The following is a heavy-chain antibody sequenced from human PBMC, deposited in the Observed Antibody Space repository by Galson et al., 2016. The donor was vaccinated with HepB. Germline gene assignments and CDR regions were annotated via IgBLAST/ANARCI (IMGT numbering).Heavy chain of an antibody. D-gene: IGHD2-21*01. CDR1: GDSISSGGYY. CDR3: ARGPRWCLGDVCYPTAVDY. CDR2: IYYSGST. Sequence: LSLTCSVSGDSISSGGYYWTWIRQIPGKGLEWIGNIYYSGSTYYNPSLKSRVTISIDTSKRHFSLSLTSVTAADTAEYFCARGPRWCLGDVCYPTAVDYWGQGTLVIVSS. V-gene: IGHV4-31*03. J-gene: IGHJ4*02.